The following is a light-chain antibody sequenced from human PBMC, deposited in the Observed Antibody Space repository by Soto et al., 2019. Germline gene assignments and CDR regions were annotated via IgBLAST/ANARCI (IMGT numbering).Light chain of an antibody. V-gene: IGLV2-8*01. CDR1: SSDVGGYNY. J-gene: IGLJ1*01. CDR3: SSYAGSSLYV. Sequence: QSALTQPPSASGSPGQSVTISCTGTSSDVGGYNYVSWYQQHPGKAPKLMIYEVSKRPSGVPDRFSGSKSGNTASLTVSGLQAEDEADYHCSSYAGSSLYVFGTGTEVTVL. CDR2: EVS.